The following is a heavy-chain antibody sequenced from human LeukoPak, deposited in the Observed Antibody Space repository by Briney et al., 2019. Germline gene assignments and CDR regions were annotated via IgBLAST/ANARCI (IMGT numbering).Heavy chain of an antibody. CDR3: AGDGYDSSGWFSYYYHYMDV. CDR1: GYTFTSYG. V-gene: IGHV1-18*01. D-gene: IGHD3-22*01. J-gene: IGHJ6*03. CDR2: ISAYNGNT. Sequence: GASVKVSCKASGYTFTSYGISWVRQAPGQGLEWMGWISAYNGNTNYAQKLQGRVTMTTDTSTSTAYMELRSLRSDDTAVYYCAGDGYDSSGWFSYYYHYMDVWGKGTTVTVSS.